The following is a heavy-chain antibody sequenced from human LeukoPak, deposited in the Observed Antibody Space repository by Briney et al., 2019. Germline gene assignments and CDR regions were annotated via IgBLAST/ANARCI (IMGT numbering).Heavy chain of an antibody. D-gene: IGHD6-25*01. V-gene: IGHV3-21*01. CDR1: GFTFSSYS. J-gene: IGHJ4*02. CDR3: ARSAATERFDY. CDR2: ISSSSSYI. Sequence: GGSLGLSCAASGFTFSSYSMNWVRQAPGKGLEWVSSISSSSSYIYYADSVKGRFTISRDNAKNSLYLQMNSLRAEDTAVHYCARSAATERFDYWGQGTLVTVSS.